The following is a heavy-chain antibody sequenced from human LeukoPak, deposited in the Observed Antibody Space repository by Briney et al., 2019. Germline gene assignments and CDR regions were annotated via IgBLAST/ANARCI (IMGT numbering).Heavy chain of an antibody. CDR1: GYTFTSYY. V-gene: IGHV1-46*01. CDR2: INPSGGST. J-gene: IGHJ4*02. Sequence: ASVKVSCKASGYTFTSYYMHWVRQAPGQGLEWMGIINPSGGSTSYAQRFQGRVTMTSDTSTSTVYMELSSLRSEDTAVYYCARGYYYDSSGYYPFGALTYYFDYWGQGTLVTVSS. D-gene: IGHD3-22*01. CDR3: ARGYYYDSSGYYPFGALTYYFDY.